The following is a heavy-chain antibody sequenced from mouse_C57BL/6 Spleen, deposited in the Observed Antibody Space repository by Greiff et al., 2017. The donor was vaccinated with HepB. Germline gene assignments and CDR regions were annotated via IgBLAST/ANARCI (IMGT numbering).Heavy chain of an antibody. CDR2: ISYDGSN. Sequence: DVKLQESGPGLVKPSQSLSLTCSVTGYSITSGYYWNWIRQFPGNKLEWMGYISYDGSNNYNPSLKNRISITRDTSKNQFFLKLNSVTTEDTATYYCARDEGEAWFAYWGQGTLVTVSA. V-gene: IGHV3-6*01. CDR1: GYSITSGYY. CDR3: ARDEGEAWFAY. J-gene: IGHJ3*01.